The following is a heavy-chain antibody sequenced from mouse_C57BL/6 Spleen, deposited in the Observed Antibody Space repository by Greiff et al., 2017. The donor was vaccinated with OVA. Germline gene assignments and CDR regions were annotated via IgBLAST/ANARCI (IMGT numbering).Heavy chain of an antibody. CDR2: IRNKANGYTT. Sequence: EVMLVESGGGLVQPGGSLSLSCAASGFTFTDYYMSWVRQPPGKALEWLGFIRNKANGYTTEYSASVKGRFPISRDTSPRTLYLHMNALRAEDSATYYCARNRPVSSYRYFDVWGTGTTVTVSS. CDR3: ARNRPVSSYRYFDV. J-gene: IGHJ1*03. CDR1: GFTFTDYY. V-gene: IGHV7-3*01. D-gene: IGHD1-1*01.